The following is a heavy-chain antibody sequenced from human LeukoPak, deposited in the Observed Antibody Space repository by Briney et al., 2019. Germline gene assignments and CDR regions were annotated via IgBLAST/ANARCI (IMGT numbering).Heavy chain of an antibody. V-gene: IGHV4-59*01. J-gene: IGHJ6*02. CDR2: IYYSGST. CDR1: GGSISSYY. CDR3: ARDALYYYDSSGTSLYYYYYYGMDV. Sequence: SETLSLTCTVSGGSISSYYWRWIRQPPGKGLEWIGYIYYSGSTNYNPSLKSRVTISVDTSKNQFSLKLSSVTAADTAVYYCARDALYYYDSSGTSLYYYYYYGMDVWGQGTTVTVSS. D-gene: IGHD3-22*01.